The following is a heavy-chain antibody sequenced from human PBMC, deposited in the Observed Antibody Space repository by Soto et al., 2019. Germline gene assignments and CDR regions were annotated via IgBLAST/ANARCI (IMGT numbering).Heavy chain of an antibody. D-gene: IGHD6-19*01. CDR1: GFTFSSYA. CDR2: ISGSGGST. J-gene: IGHJ5*02. CDR3: AKDAAAGIAVAGTDWFDP. Sequence: PGGSLRLSCAASGFTFSSYAMSWVRQAPGKGLEWVSAISGSGGSTYYADSVKGRLTISRDNSKNTLYLQMNSLRAEDTAVYYCAKDAAAGIAVAGTDWFDPWGQGTLVTVSS. V-gene: IGHV3-23*01.